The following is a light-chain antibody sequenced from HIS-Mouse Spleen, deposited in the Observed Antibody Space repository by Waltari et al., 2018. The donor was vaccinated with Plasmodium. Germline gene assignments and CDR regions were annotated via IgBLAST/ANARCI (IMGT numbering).Light chain of an antibody. CDR3: QSADSSGTYRV. V-gene: IGLV3-25*03. CDR1: ALPKQY. J-gene: IGLJ2*01. Sequence: SYELTQPPSVSVSPGQTARITCSGDALPKQYAYWYQQKPGHAPVLVLYKDSERPSGIPGRFSGSSSGTTVTLTISGVQAEDEADYYCQSADSSGTYRVFGGGTKLTVL. CDR2: KDS.